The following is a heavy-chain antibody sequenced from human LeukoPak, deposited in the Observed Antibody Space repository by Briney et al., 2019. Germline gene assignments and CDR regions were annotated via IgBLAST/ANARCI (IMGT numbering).Heavy chain of an antibody. CDR1: GYTFTSYD. CDR2: MNPNSGNT. CDR3: AREVTYGSGSNLGYYYYYGMDV. Sequence: ASVKVSCKASGYTFTSYDINWVRQAPGQGLEWMGWMNPNSGNTGYAQKFQGRVTMTRNTSISTAYMELSSLRSEDTAVYYCAREVTYGSGSNLGYYYYYGMDVWGQGTTVTVSS. D-gene: IGHD3-10*01. J-gene: IGHJ6*02. V-gene: IGHV1-8*01.